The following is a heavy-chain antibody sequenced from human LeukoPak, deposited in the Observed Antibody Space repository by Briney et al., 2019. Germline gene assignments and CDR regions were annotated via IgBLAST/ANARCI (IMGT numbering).Heavy chain of an antibody. J-gene: IGHJ4*02. D-gene: IGHD5-24*01. Sequence: GGSLRLSCAASGLTFNKTAMSWVRQAPGKGLKWVANIKFDGSDKFYVDSVKGRFTISRDNSKNTLYLQMNSLRAEDTAVYYCAKYIMATITPFDYWGQGTLVTVSS. CDR2: IKFDGSDK. CDR3: AKYIMATITPFDY. V-gene: IGHV3-7*03. CDR1: GLTFNKTA.